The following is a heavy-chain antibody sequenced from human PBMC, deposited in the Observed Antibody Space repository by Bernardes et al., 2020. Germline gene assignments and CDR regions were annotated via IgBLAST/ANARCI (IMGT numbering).Heavy chain of an antibody. D-gene: IGHD3-3*01. J-gene: IGHJ5*02. CDR3: ARLAGCLTIFGVVMGASPQDWFDP. CDR1: SGSVPSDRYY. CDR2: IHNSGST. V-gene: IGHV4-61*01. Sequence: SETLSPTCTVSSGSVPSDRYYWSWIRQPPEKGLEWIGHIHNSGSTNYNPSLKSRITISLAPSKNQFTLKLTSVTATDTALYYFARLAGCLTIFGVVMGASPQDWFDPWGQGTLVTVSS.